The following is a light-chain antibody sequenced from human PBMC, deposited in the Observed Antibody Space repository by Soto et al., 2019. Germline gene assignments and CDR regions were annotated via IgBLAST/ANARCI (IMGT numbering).Light chain of an antibody. J-gene: IGKJ2*01. V-gene: IGKV3-11*01. CDR2: DAS. Sequence: EIVLTQSPATLSLSPGERAILSCRDSQSVSSYLAWCQQKAGQAPRLLIYDASNRATGIPARFSGSGSGTDFTLTISSLEPEDFAVYYCRGMFTFGQGTKLEIK. CDR3: RGMFT. CDR1: QSVSSY.